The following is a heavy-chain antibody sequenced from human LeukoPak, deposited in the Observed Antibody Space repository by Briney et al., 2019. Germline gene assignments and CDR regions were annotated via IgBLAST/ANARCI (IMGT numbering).Heavy chain of an antibody. CDR1: GYTFTGYY. CDR3: ARVADFWSGYFPYYYYGMDV. V-gene: IGHV1-2*04. CDR2: INPNSGGT. J-gene: IGHJ6*02. D-gene: IGHD3-3*01. Sequence: ASVKVSCKASGYTFTGYYMHWVRQAPGQGLEWMGWINPNSGGTNYAQKFQGWVTMTRDTSISTAYMELSRLRSDDTAVYYCARVADFWSGYFPYYYYGMDVWGQGTTVTVSS.